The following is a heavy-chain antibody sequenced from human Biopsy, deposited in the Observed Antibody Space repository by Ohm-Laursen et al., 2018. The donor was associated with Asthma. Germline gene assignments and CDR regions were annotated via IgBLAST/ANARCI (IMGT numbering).Heavy chain of an antibody. CDR1: GGSISSGGYY. V-gene: IGHV4-30-4*08. CDR3: ARDRAMISET. J-gene: IGHJ5*02. D-gene: IGHD3-22*01. CDR2: IYSSGDT. Sequence: TLSLTCTVSGGSISSGGYYWSWIRQHPGKGLEWIGYIYSSGDTYYSPSLKSRVSISLDTSKNQFSLRLTSVTAADTAVYYCARDRAMISETWGQGTLVTVSS.